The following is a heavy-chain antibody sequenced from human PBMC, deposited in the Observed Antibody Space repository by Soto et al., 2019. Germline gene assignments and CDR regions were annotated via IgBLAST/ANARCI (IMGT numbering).Heavy chain of an antibody. J-gene: IGHJ4*02. D-gene: IGHD1-1*01. CDR1: GFTFNKYG. V-gene: IGHV3-30*03. CDR2: ISNDGGTQ. CDR3: HLDAYGDC. Sequence: QVQLVEAGGGVVQPGKSLRLSCAASGFTFNKYGVNWVRQAPGKGLEWVAVISNDGGTQFYADSVKGRFTISRDNSKNTLSLHMSSLRAEDTAVYYCHLDAYGDCWGQGPLVTGSS.